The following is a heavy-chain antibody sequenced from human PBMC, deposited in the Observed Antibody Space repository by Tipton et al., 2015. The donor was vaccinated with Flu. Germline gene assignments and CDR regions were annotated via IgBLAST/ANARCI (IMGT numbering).Heavy chain of an antibody. CDR2: IKQDGSVK. D-gene: IGHD3-10*01. J-gene: IGHJ4*02. Sequence: GSLRLTCAASGFTFSSYWMSWVRQAPGKGLEWVANIKQDGSVKYYVDSVKGRFTISRDNAKNSLYLQMNSLRAEDTAVYFCAREFEEFCFDYWGQGTLVAVSS. V-gene: IGHV3-7*01. CDR1: GFTFSSYW. CDR3: AREFEEFCFDY.